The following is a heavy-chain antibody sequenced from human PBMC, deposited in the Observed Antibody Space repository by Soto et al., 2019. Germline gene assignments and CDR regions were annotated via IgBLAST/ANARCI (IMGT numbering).Heavy chain of an antibody. V-gene: IGHV4-34*01. CDR3: ARTYRRSWSPFDY. CDR2: INHSVST. D-gene: IGHD6-13*01. J-gene: IGHJ4*02. CDR1: GGYFSGYY. Sequence: QVQLQQWGAGLLKPSETLSLTCAVYGGYFSGYYWSWIRPPQGKGLEWIGEINHSVSTNYNPSLKSRVTISLDTSKNPFSLKLSSVTAADTAVYYCARTYRRSWSPFDYWGQGTLVTVSS.